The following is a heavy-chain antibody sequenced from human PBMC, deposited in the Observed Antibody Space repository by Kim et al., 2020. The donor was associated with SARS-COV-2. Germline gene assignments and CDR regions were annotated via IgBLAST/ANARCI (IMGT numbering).Heavy chain of an antibody. Sequence: SETLSLTCVVSVGSLSGYYWSWIRQPPGKGLEWIGEINYSGSTNYNPSLKSRVTISVDTSKNQFSLKLSSVTAADTAVYYCVRGGAAAAGIRIWGPGTLV. J-gene: IGHJ4*02. V-gene: IGHV4-34*01. CDR3: VRGGAAAAGIRI. D-gene: IGHD6-13*01. CDR1: VGSLSGYY. CDR2: INYSGST.